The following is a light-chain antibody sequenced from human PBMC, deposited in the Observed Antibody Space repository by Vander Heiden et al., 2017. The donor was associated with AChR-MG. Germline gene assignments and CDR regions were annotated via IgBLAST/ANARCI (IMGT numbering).Light chain of an antibody. CDR3: GRWDNSLTAWV. Sequence: QSVLTQPPSVSAAPGQKVTISCSGSSSNIGNDYVSWYQQLPGAAPKLLIYDNNRRPSEIPDRFSGSKSGTSATLGITGLQTGDEAVYYCGRWDNSLTAWVFGGGTKLTVL. J-gene: IGLJ3*02. CDR1: SSNIGNDY. CDR2: DNN. V-gene: IGLV1-51*01.